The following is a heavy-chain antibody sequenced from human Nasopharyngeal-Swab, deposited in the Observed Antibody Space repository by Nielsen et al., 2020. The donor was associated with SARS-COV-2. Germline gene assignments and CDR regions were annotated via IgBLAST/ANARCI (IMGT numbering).Heavy chain of an antibody. CDR3: ARSHGSGSYVYY. J-gene: IGHJ4*02. CDR2: FAPKEGET. CDR1: GYTLSELS. D-gene: IGHD3-10*01. V-gene: IGHV1-24*01. Sequence: ASVKVSCKVSGYTLSELSVHWVRQTPGKRLEWMGGFAPKEGETIYAQKFQGRVTMTEDTSTDTAYMELSSLRSEDTAVYYCARSHGSGSYVYYWGQGTLVTVSS.